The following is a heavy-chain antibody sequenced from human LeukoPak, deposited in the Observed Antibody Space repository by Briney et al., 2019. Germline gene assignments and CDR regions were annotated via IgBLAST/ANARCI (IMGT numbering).Heavy chain of an antibody. D-gene: IGHD4-17*01. CDR3: ARDRDGDYDY. V-gene: IGHV3-33*01. CDR2: IWYDGSNK. CDR1: GLTFSSYG. J-gene: IGHJ4*02. Sequence: GRSLRLSCAASGLTFSSYGMHWVRQAPGRGLEWVAVIWYDGSNKYYADSVKGRFTISRDNSKNTLYLQMNSLRAEDTAVYYCARDRDGDYDYWGQGTLVTVSS.